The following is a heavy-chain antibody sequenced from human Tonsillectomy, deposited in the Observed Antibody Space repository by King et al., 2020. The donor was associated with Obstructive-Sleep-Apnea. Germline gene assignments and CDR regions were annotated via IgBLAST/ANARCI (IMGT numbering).Heavy chain of an antibody. V-gene: IGHV4-4*02. CDR1: GGSISSNKW. CDR3: AKTHPIPAAGTIDS. J-gene: IGHJ4*02. Sequence: VQLQESGPGLVKPSGTLSLTCAVSGGSISSNKWWSWVRQPPGKGLEWIGEIFHSGSTNYIPSLKSRVTISLDKSKNQFSLKLSSVTAADTAVYYCAKTHPIPAAGTIDSWGQGTLVTVSS. CDR2: IFHSGST. D-gene: IGHD6-13*01.